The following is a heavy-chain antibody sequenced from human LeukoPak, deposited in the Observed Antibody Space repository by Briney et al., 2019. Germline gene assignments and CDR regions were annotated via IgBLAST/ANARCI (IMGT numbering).Heavy chain of an antibody. J-gene: IGHJ4*02. V-gene: IGHV3-23*01. Sequence: PGGSLRLSCAASGFTFSNYAMTWVRQAPGKGLEWVSAISGSGTSTYYADSVKGRFTISGDNSKNTLYLQMNSLRAEDTAVYYCARVIGLPDYWGQGTLVTVSS. CDR2: ISGSGTST. CDR3: ARVIGLPDY. CDR1: GFTFSNYA. D-gene: IGHD3-16*02.